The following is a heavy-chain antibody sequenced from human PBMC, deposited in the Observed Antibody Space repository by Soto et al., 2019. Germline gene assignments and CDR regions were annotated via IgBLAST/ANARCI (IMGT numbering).Heavy chain of an antibody. CDR1: GGSFRGYY. V-gene: IGHV4-34*01. CDR3: ARGPFSGNYNRTYYYYMDV. D-gene: IGHD4-4*01. Sequence: SETLSLTCAVYGGSFRGYYWNWIRQPPGKGLEWIGKINHSGSTNYNPSLKSRVTISVDTSNNQFSVKLSSVTAAATAVYYCARGPFSGNYNRTYYYYMDVWGKGTTVTVSS. CDR2: INHSGST. J-gene: IGHJ6*03.